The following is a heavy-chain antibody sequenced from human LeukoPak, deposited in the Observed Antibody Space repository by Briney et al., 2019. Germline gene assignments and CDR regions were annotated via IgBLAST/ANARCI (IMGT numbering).Heavy chain of an antibody. CDR3: ARDGQGASGWELPLVSDWFDP. D-gene: IGHD4-23*01. CDR2: ISSNGSFI. Sequence: GGSLRLSCAASGFTFSSYSMNWVRQARGKGLEWVSSISSNGSFIYYADSVRGRFTISRDNAKNSLFLHMNSLRAEDTAVYYCARDGQGASGWELPLVSDWFDPWGQGTLVTVSS. V-gene: IGHV3-21*01. J-gene: IGHJ5*02. CDR1: GFTFSSYS.